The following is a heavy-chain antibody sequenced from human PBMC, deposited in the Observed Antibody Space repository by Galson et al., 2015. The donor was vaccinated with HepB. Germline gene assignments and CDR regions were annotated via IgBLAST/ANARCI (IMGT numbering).Heavy chain of an antibody. J-gene: IGHJ3*02. D-gene: IGHD3-22*01. Sequence: SLRLSCAASGFTVSSNYMSWVRQAPGKGLEWVSVIYSGGSTYHADSVKGRFTISRDNSKNTLYLQMNSLRAEDTAVYYCARETYYYDSSGPRGRAFDIWGQGTMVTVSS. V-gene: IGHV3-66*01. CDR1: GFTVSSNY. CDR2: IYSGGST. CDR3: ARETYYYDSSGPRGRAFDI.